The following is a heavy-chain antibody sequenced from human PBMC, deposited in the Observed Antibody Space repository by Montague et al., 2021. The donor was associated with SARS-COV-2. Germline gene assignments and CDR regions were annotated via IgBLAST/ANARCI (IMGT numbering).Heavy chain of an antibody. CDR3: ARHLVYCSSTSCYEGRFDP. V-gene: IGHV4-39*01. Sequence: SETLSLTCTVSGGSISSSSYYWGWIRQAPGKGLEWIGSIYYSGSTYYNPSLKSRVTISVDTSKNQFSLKLSSATAADTAVYYCARHLVYCSSTSCYEGRFDPWGQGTLVTVSS. CDR2: IYYSGST. CDR1: GGSISSSSYY. D-gene: IGHD2-2*01. J-gene: IGHJ5*02.